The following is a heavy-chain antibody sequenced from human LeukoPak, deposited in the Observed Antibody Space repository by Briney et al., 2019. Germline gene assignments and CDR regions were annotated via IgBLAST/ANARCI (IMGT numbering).Heavy chain of an antibody. J-gene: IGHJ4*02. CDR3: ARDWWYCSGGSCYYFDY. D-gene: IGHD2-15*01. Sequence: GGSLRLSCAASGFTFSSYSMNWVRQAPGKGLGWVSSISSSSSYIYYADSVMGRFTISRDNAKNSLYLQMNSLRAEDTAVYYCARDWWYCSGGSCYYFDYWGQGTLVTVSS. CDR2: ISSSSSYI. CDR1: GFTFSSYS. V-gene: IGHV3-21*01.